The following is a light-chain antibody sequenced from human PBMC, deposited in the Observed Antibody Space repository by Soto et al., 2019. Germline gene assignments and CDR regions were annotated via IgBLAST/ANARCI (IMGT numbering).Light chain of an antibody. CDR2: DAS. J-gene: IGKJ5*01. Sequence: EIVLTQSPGTLSLSPGERASLSCRASQSVRSNYLAWYQQKPGQAPRLLIYDASTRATGIPDRFTGSGSGTDFTLSISRLEAEDAAVYFCQQYGGSPLITFGQGTRLEIK. CDR1: QSVRSNY. V-gene: IGKV3-20*01. CDR3: QQYGGSPLIT.